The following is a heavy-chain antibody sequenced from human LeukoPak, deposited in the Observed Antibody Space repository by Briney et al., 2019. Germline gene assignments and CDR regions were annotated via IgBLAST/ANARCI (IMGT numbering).Heavy chain of an antibody. V-gene: IGHV3-74*01. CDR2: INTDGSST. CDR3: ARGAVTPHYYYYYMDV. Sequence: GGSLRLSCAASGFTFSNYWMLWVRQAPGKGLVWVSRINTDGSSTSYADSVKGRFTISRDYAKNTLYLQISSLRAEDTAVYYCARGAVTPHYYYYYMDVWGKGTTVTVSS. D-gene: IGHD4-11*01. CDR1: GFTFSNYW. J-gene: IGHJ6*03.